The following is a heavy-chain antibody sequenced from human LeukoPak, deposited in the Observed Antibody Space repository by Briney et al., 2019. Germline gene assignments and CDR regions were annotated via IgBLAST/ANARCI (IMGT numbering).Heavy chain of an antibody. J-gene: IGHJ4*02. Sequence: WGSLRLSCAASGFTFSSYSMNWVRQAPGKGLEWVSSISSSSSYIYYADSVKGRFTISRDNAKNSLYLQMNSLRAEDTAVYYCAWGVVPAAIGDYWGQGTLVTVSS. D-gene: IGHD2-2*02. CDR3: AWGVVPAAIGDY. CDR2: ISSSSSYI. V-gene: IGHV3-21*01. CDR1: GFTFSSYS.